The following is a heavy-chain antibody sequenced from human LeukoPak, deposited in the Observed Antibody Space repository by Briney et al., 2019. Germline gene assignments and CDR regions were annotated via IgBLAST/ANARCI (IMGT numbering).Heavy chain of an antibody. Sequence: KSSETLSLTCTVSGGSISSYYWSWIRQPPGKGLEWIGYIYYSGSTNYNPSLKSRVTISVDTSKNQFSLKLSSVTAADTAVYYCARLGIAEEHAFDIWGQGTMVTVSS. CDR1: GGSISSYY. D-gene: IGHD6-13*01. V-gene: IGHV4-59*08. J-gene: IGHJ3*02. CDR3: ARLGIAEEHAFDI. CDR2: IYYSGST.